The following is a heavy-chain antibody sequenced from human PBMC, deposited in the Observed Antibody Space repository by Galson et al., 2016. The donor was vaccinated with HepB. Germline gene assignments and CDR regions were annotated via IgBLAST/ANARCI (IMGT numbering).Heavy chain of an antibody. CDR1: GYTFDGYT. J-gene: IGHJ6*02. CDR2: ISCDDRSP. Sequence: SVRLSCAASGYTFDGYTINWVRQAPGQGLEWVALISCDDRSPDYADSVRGRFTISRDTSQNLVYLQLSDLTSDDTALYYCGKDWGFVWESWVKGLHVWGQGTTVIVSS. D-gene: IGHD3-10*01. CDR3: GKDWGFVWESWVKGLHV. V-gene: IGHV3-43*01.